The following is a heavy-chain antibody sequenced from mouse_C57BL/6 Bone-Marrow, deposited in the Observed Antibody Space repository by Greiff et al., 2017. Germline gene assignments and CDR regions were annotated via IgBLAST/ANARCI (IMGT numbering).Heavy chain of an antibody. CDR1: GYSITSGYD. Sequence: EVKLVESGPGMVKPSQSLSLTCTVTGYSITSGYDWHWIRHFPGNKLEWMGYISYSGSTNYNPSLKSRISITHDTSKNHFFLKLNSVTTEDTATYYCARERIPYYFDYWGQGTTLTVSS. CDR2: ISYSGST. J-gene: IGHJ2*01. CDR3: ARERIPYYFDY. V-gene: IGHV3-1*01.